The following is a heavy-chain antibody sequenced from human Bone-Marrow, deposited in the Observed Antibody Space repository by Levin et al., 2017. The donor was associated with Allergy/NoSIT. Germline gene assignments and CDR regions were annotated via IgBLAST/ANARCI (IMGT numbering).Heavy chain of an antibody. CDR3: ARKDSSAWCFDY. V-gene: IGHV3-7*01. CDR1: GFTFSNYG. D-gene: IGHD6-19*01. J-gene: IGHJ4*02. Sequence: GESLKISCAASGFTFSNYGMTWVRQAPGKGLEWVANIKQDGTEKNYVDSVKGRFTISRDNANNALHRQMSSLRVEDTAVYFCARKDSSAWCFDYWGQGILVAVSS. CDR2: IKQDGTEK.